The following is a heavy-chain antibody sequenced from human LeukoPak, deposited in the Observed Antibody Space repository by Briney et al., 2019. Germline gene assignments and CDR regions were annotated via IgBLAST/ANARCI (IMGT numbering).Heavy chain of an antibody. Sequence: SVKVSCKASGFTFTSSAVQWVRQARGQRLEWIGWIVVGSGNTNYAQKFQERVTITRDMSTSTAYMELSSLRSEDTAVYYCAAVDSSSPTFDHWGQGTLVTVSS. J-gene: IGHJ4*02. V-gene: IGHV1-58*01. CDR1: GFTFTSSA. D-gene: IGHD6-6*01. CDR3: AAVDSSSPTFDH. CDR2: IVVGSGNT.